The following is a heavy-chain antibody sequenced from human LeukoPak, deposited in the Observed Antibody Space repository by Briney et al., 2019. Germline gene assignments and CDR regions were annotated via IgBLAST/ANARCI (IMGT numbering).Heavy chain of an antibody. Sequence: GGSLRFSCAASGFTVNSNYMNWVRQAPGKGLEWLSVIYTDDQTYYADAVKGRFIVSRDISKNTLYLQVNNVTAEDTAIYYCAREVANGASYSSAWSVWGQGTTVSVSS. J-gene: IGHJ6*02. D-gene: IGHD6-19*01. CDR1: GFTVNSNY. CDR3: AREVANGASYSSAWSV. V-gene: IGHV3-53*01. CDR2: IYTDDQT.